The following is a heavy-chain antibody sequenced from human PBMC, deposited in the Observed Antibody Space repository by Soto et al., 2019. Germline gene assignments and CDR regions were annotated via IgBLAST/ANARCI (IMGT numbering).Heavy chain of an antibody. J-gene: IGHJ6*02. CDR2: ISYDGSNK. Sequence: GGSLRLSCAASGFTFSSYGMHWVRQAPGKGLEWVAVISYDGSNKYYADSVKGRFTISRDNSKNTLYLQMNSLRAEDTAVYYCAKAYYGDYEGYYYYYGMDVWGQGTTVTVSS. D-gene: IGHD4-17*01. CDR3: AKAYYGDYEGYYYYYGMDV. V-gene: IGHV3-30*18. CDR1: GFTFSSYG.